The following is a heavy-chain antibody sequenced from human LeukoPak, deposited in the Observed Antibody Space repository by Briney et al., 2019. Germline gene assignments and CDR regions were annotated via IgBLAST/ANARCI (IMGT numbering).Heavy chain of an antibody. V-gene: IGHV3-48*01. CDR3: VRVKGSYFDY. D-gene: IGHD2-15*01. Sequence: GGSLRLSCAASGFTFNRSWMNWVRQAPGKGLEWVSYISSSGSAIYYVDSVKGRFTVSRDNAKNSLFLQMNSPRAEDTAVYYCVRVKGSYFDYWGQGALVTVSS. J-gene: IGHJ4*02. CDR2: ISSSGSAI. CDR1: GFTFNRSW.